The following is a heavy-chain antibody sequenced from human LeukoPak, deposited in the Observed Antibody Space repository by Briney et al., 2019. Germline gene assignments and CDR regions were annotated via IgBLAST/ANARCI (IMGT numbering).Heavy chain of an antibody. CDR3: ARDRSISAAGDTY. J-gene: IGHJ4*02. Sequence: GGSLRLSCAASGFTFSDYWMHWVRQAPGEGLVWVSRVNRDGSSTSYADSVKGRFTISRDNAKNTLSLQMNSLRAEDTAVYYCARDRSISAAGDTYWGQGTLVTVSS. CDR1: GFTFSDYW. D-gene: IGHD6-13*01. V-gene: IGHV3-74*01. CDR2: VNRDGSST.